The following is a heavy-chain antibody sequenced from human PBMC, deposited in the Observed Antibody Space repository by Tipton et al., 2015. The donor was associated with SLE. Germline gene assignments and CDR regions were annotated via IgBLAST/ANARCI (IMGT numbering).Heavy chain of an antibody. CDR3: AKDAGYSSNYYFDY. V-gene: IGHV3-21*04. Sequence: SLRLSCAASGFTFSSYSMNWVRQAPGKGLEWVSSISGSSSYIYYADSVKGRFTISRDNAKNTLYLQMNSLRAEDTAVYYCAKDAGYSSNYYFDYWGQGTLVTVSS. J-gene: IGHJ4*02. CDR2: ISGSSSYI. CDR1: GFTFSSYS. D-gene: IGHD6-13*01.